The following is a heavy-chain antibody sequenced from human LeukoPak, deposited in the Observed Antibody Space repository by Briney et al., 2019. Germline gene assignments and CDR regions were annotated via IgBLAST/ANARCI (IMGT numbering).Heavy chain of an antibody. CDR2: IHAGRGDK. Sequence: GASVNVSCKASGFTFTVHYMHWVRQAPGQGLEWMGWIHAGRGDKNYAQKFQGRFTMTRDTSINTLFMELSSLRSDDTAVYYCARDENWGPDYWGQGTLVTVSS. D-gene: IGHD7-27*01. CDR3: ARDENWGPDY. V-gene: IGHV1-2*02. CDR1: GFTFTVHY. J-gene: IGHJ4*02.